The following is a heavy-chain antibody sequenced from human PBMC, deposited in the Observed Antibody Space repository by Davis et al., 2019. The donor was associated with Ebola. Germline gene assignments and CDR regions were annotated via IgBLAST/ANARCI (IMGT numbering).Heavy chain of an antibody. Sequence: PSETLSLTCAVYGGSFSGYYWSWIRQPPGKGLEWIGEINHSGSTNYNPSLKSRVTISVDTSKNQFSLKLSSVTAADTAVYYCARVIGGYWGQGTLVTVSS. CDR2: INHSGST. CDR1: GGSFSGYY. CDR3: ARVIGGY. J-gene: IGHJ4*02. V-gene: IGHV4-34*01.